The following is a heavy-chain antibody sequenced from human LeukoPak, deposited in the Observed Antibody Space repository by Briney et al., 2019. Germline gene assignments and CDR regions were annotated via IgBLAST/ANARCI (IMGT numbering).Heavy chain of an antibody. CDR1: GYTFTGYY. Sequence: ASVKVSCKASGYTFTGYYMHWVRQAPGQGLEWMGWINPNSGGTNYAQKFQGRVTMTRDTSISTAYMELSRLRSDDTAVYYCARDLLGCSGGSCYSPDYWGQGTLVTVSS. J-gene: IGHJ4*02. CDR2: INPNSGGT. V-gene: IGHV1-2*02. CDR3: ARDLLGCSGGSCYSPDY. D-gene: IGHD2-15*01.